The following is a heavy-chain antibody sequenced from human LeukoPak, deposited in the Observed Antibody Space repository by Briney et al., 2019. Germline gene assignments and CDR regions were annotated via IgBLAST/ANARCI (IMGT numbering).Heavy chain of an antibody. CDR3: ARDRSSYAKGHYDY. Sequence: GSLRLSCAASGFTVSSNYMSWVRQPPGKGLEWIGSIYFSGSASYNPSLKSRVSIVLDTSKNQFSLKVTSVTAADTAVYYCARDRSSYAKGHYDYWGQGTLVTVSS. J-gene: IGHJ4*01. CDR1: GFTVSSNY. CDR2: IYFSGSA. D-gene: IGHD6-6*01. V-gene: IGHV4-59*02.